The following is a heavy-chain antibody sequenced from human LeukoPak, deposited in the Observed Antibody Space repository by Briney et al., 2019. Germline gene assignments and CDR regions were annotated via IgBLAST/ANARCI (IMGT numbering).Heavy chain of an antibody. Sequence: ASVRVSCKASDYTFSTYVISWVRQAPGQGPEWMGWISPYKENAIYAQKFQGRLTMTTDTSTGTAYMELRSLTTDDTAVYYCATAQDYGEYVLGYFDYWGQGTLVTVSS. D-gene: IGHD4-17*01. CDR3: ATAQDYGEYVLGYFDY. J-gene: IGHJ4*02. V-gene: IGHV1-18*01. CDR2: ISPYKENA. CDR1: DYTFSTYV.